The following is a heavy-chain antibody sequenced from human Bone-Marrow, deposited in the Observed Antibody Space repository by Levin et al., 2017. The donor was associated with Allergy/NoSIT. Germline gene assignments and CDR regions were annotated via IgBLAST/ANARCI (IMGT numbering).Heavy chain of an antibody. V-gene: IGHV3-33*03. J-gene: IGHJ6*02. CDR2: IWYDGSIK. D-gene: IGHD1-20*01. CDR1: EFTFSTYG. CDR3: AKNNWNYVDFYYGMDV. Sequence: GGSLRLSCVASEFTFSTYGMHWVRQAPGKGLEWVAGIWYDGSIKYYTESLKGRFTISRDNSKNTLYLQMDSVRAEDTAVYFCAKNNWNYVDFYYGMDVWGQGTTVTVSS.